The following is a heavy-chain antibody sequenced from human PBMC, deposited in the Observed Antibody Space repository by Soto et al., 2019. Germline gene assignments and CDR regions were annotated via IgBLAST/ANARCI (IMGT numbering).Heavy chain of an antibody. J-gene: IGHJ4*02. CDR3: AKGMFRGIQLWSPLFDY. Sequence: GGSLRLSCAASGFTFSSYAMSWVRQAPGKGLELVSAISGSGGSTYYADSVKGRFTISRDNSKNTLYLQMNSLRAEDKAVYYCAKGMFRGIQLWSPLFDYWGQGTLVTVSS. CDR1: GFTFSSYA. D-gene: IGHD5-18*01. V-gene: IGHV3-23*01. CDR2: ISGSGGST.